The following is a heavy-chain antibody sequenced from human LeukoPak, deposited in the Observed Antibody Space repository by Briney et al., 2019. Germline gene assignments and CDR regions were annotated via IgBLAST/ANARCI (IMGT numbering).Heavy chain of an antibody. CDR2: IKQDGSEK. CDR1: GFTFSSYW. Sequence: GGSLRLSCAASGFTFSSYWMSWVRQAPGKGLEWVANIKQDGSEKYYVDSVKGRFTISRDNAKNSLYLQMNSLRAEDTAVYYCARGETYYYGSGPYYYGMDVWGQGTTVTVSS. V-gene: IGHV3-7*01. CDR3: ARGETYYYGSGPYYYGMDV. J-gene: IGHJ6*02. D-gene: IGHD3-10*01.